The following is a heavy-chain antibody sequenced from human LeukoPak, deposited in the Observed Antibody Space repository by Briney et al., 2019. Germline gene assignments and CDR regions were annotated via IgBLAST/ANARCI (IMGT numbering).Heavy chain of an antibody. Sequence: PLETLSLTCTVSGGSNYWSWIRQPPGKGLEWIGYIHYSGSPNYKPSLKGRVSISIDTSKIQFSLKLNAVTAADTAVYYCARHSNWNGGVDWFDPWGQGTQVTVSS. CDR3: ARHSNWNGGVDWFDP. J-gene: IGHJ5*02. CDR1: GGSNY. CDR2: IHYSGSP. V-gene: IGHV4-59*08. D-gene: IGHD1-20*01.